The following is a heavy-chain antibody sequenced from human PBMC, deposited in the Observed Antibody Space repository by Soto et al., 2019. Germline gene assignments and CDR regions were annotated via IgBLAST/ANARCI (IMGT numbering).Heavy chain of an antibody. J-gene: IGHJ4*02. CDR2: ITSMSSYI. Sequence: GGSLRLSCLASGFAFRSSSLNWVRQAPGKGLEWVSSITSMSSYIYYADSVKGRFTISRDNANNSLYLQMNSLRAEDTAVYYCARDSDFDSSGRFDYWGLGTLVTVSS. CDR3: ARDSDFDSSGRFDY. D-gene: IGHD3-22*01. V-gene: IGHV3-21*01. CDR1: GFAFRSSS.